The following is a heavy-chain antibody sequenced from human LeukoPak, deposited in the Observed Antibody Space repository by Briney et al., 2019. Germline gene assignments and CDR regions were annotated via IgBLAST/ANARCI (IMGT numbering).Heavy chain of an antibody. V-gene: IGHV1-69*04. Sequence: SVSVSCTASGGTFSSYASSGVRQAPGEGVERVGRIIPILGKANYPQNSHGSLPLTADKSTTTAYFELSSLRSQDTAVYYCARDRGSRRGVHFDYCGQGTLVTVSS. CDR1: GGTFSSYA. J-gene: IGHJ4*02. CDR3: ARDRGSRRGVHFDY. CDR2: IIPILGKA.